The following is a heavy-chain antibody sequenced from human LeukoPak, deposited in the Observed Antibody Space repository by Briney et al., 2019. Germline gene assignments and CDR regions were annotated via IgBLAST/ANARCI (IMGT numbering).Heavy chain of an antibody. Sequence: GGSLRLSCAASGFTFSSYSMNGVGQAPGKGLEWVSSISSSSSYIYYADSVKGRFTISRDNAKNSLYLQMNSLRAEDTAVYYCARARSRGSDAFDIWGQGTMVTVSS. CDR3: ARARSRGSDAFDI. CDR1: GFTFSSYS. J-gene: IGHJ3*02. CDR2: ISSSSSYI. V-gene: IGHV3-21*01. D-gene: IGHD3-10*01.